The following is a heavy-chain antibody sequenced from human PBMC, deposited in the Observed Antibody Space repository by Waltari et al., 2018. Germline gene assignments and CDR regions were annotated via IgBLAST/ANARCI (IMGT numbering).Heavy chain of an antibody. CDR3: AKGHSGSYGLDS. D-gene: IGHD1-26*01. CDR2: IIRNSGNI. CDR1: GFTFDDYA. J-gene: IGHJ4*02. V-gene: IGHV3-9*01. Sequence: VQLVESGGGLVPPGRSLRLSCAATGFTFDDYAMHWGRQAAGKGLDGVSGIIRNSGNIGYADSVKGRFTISRYNAKNSLYLQMNSLRTGDTALYYCAKGHSGSYGLDSWGQGTLVTVSP.